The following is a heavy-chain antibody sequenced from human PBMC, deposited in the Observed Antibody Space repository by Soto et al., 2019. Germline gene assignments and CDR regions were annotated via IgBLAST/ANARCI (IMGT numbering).Heavy chain of an antibody. CDR3: ARGPRGTKYFDL. V-gene: IGHV3-30-3*01. J-gene: IGHJ2*01. Sequence: QVHLVESGGGVVQPGRSLSLSCAASGFTFNNYPMHWVRQAPGKGLEWMAVISYDGSNKYYAESVKSRFTISRDNSKNTLYLQMNSLRAEDTAVYYCARGPRGTKYFDLWGRGTLVTVSS. CDR2: ISYDGSNK. CDR1: GFTFNNYP. D-gene: IGHD1-7*01.